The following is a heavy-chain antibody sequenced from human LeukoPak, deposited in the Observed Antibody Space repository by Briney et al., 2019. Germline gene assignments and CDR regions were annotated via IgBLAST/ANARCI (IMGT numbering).Heavy chain of an antibody. Sequence: GGSLRLSCAASGFTFSSYAMSWVRQAPGKGLEWVSAISGSGGSTYYADSVKGRFTISRDNSKNTLYLQMNSLRAEDTAVYYCAKDLSYYYDSSGFGYWGQGTLVTVSS. CDR2: ISGSGGST. D-gene: IGHD3-22*01. CDR1: GFTFSSYA. J-gene: IGHJ4*02. V-gene: IGHV3-23*01. CDR3: AKDLSYYYDSSGFGY.